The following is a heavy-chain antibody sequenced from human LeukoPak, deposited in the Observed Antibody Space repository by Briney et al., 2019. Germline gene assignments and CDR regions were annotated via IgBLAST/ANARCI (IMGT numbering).Heavy chain of an antibody. V-gene: IGHV5-51*01. CDR3: ARFSSVVAAPYYFDY. D-gene: IGHD2-15*01. CDR2: IYPGDSDT. J-gene: IGHJ4*02. Sequence: GESLKISCKASGYSFTNYWISWVRQMPGKGLEWMGIIYPGDSDTRYSPSFQGQVTISADKSISTAYLQWSSLKASDTAMYYCARFSSVVAAPYYFDYWGQGTLVTVSS. CDR1: GYSFTNYW.